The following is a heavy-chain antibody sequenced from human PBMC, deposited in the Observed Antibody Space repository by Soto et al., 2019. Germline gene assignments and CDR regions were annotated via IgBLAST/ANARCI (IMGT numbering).Heavy chain of an antibody. CDR2: ISYDGSNR. CDR3: SRGIKGGLDA. Sequence: QVQLAESGGGVVQPGRSLRLSCTTSGFVFNDYDIHWVRQAQGKGLAWLASISYDGSNRYYADSVKGRFTISRDNSKNTLSLQINSLGAEDTAVYYCSRGIKGGLDAWGLGTLVTVSS. V-gene: IGHV3-30*03. J-gene: IGHJ5*02. CDR1: GFVFNDYD. D-gene: IGHD2-21*01.